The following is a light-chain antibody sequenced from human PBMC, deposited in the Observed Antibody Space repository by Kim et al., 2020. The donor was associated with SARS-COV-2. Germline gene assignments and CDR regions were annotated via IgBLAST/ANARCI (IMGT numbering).Light chain of an antibody. CDR2: NNN. CDR1: SSNIGSNT. V-gene: IGLV1-44*01. Sequence: GQRVTISCSGSSSNIGSNTVNWYQQLPGTAPKLLIYNNNQRPSGVPDRFSGSKSDTSASLAISGLQSEDEGVYSCAAWDDSLNGVVFGGGTKVTVL. CDR3: AAWDDSLNGVV. J-gene: IGLJ2*01.